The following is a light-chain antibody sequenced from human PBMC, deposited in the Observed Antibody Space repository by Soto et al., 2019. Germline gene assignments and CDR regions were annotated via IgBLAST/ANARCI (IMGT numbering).Light chain of an antibody. Sequence: QSVLTQSPSASGTLGQRVTISCSGSTSNIGINSVNWYQQLPGTAPKLLIYTSNQRPSGVPDRFSGSKSGTSGSLAISGLQSEDEADYYCAAWDASLNGWVFGGGTQLTVL. J-gene: IGLJ3*02. CDR1: TSNIGINS. CDR2: TSN. CDR3: AAWDASLNGWV. V-gene: IGLV1-44*01.